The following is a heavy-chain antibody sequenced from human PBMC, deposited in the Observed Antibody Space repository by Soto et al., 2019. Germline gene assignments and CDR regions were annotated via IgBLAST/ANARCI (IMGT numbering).Heavy chain of an antibody. CDR2: ISGSGGSP. CDR3: ANARCSSTDCYVPDY. V-gene: IGHV3-23*01. CDR1: GFTXSTYT. D-gene: IGHD2-2*01. J-gene: IGHJ4*02. Sequence: GGSLRLSCVASGFTXSTYTMSWVRQATGKGLEWVSVISGSGGSPSYADSVQGRFSIYRDNSKNTLYLQMNSLRGDDTAMYYCANARCSSTDCYVPDYWGRGTLVTVSS.